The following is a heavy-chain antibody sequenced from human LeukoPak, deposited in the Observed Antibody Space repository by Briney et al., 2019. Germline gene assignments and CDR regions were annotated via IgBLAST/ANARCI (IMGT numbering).Heavy chain of an antibody. Sequence: SVTVSCKASGGTFTSYAISWVRQAPGQGLEWMGGIIPIFGTANYAQKFQGRVTITADESTSTAYMELSSLRSEDTAVYYCARDFGAPVSSGLAVYYHYYGMDVWGQGTTVTVSS. CDR1: GGTFTSYA. CDR2: IIPIFGTA. J-gene: IGHJ6*02. V-gene: IGHV1-69*13. CDR3: ARDFGAPVSSGLAVYYHYYGMDV. D-gene: IGHD3-22*01.